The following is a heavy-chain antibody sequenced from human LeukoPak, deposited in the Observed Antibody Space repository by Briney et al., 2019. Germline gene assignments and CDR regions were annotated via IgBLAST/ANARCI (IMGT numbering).Heavy chain of an antibody. V-gene: IGHV4-4*07. J-gene: IGHJ4*02. CDR1: GGSISSYY. D-gene: IGHD3-3*01. CDR3: ARDTSTTYYDFWSGYQVGGFDY. Sequence: SETLSLTCTVSGGSISSYYWSWIRLPAGKGLEWIGRIYTSGSTNYNPSLKSRVTMSVDTSKNQFSLKLSSVTAADTAVYYCARDTSTTYYDFWSGYQVGGFDYWGQGTLVTVSS. CDR2: IYTSGST.